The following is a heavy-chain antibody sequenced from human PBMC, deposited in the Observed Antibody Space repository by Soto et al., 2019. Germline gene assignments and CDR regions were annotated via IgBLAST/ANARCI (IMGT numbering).Heavy chain of an antibody. D-gene: IGHD1-26*01. CDR2: IKSDGSST. CDR1: GFTFSNYW. Sequence: EVQLVESGGGLVQPGGSLRLSCAASGFTFSNYWMHWVRQVPGKGLVWVSRIKSDGSSTSYADSVKGRFTISRDNAKNTLYLQMNSLRAEDTALYYCARDGSGTYNDWFDPWGQGTLVTVSS. CDR3: ARDGSGTYNDWFDP. V-gene: IGHV3-74*01. J-gene: IGHJ5*02.